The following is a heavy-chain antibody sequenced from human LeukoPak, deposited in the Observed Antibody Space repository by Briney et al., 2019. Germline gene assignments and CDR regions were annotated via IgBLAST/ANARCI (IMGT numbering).Heavy chain of an antibody. V-gene: IGHV3-9*01. CDR2: ISWNSGSI. CDR1: GFTFDDYA. CDR3: AKDPIAVAGKGYFQH. D-gene: IGHD6-19*01. J-gene: IGHJ1*01. Sequence: PGRSLRLSCAASGFTFDDYAMHWVRQAPGKGLEWVSGISWNSGSIGYADSVKGRFTISRDNAKNSLYLQMNSLRAEDTALYYCAKDPIAVAGKGYFQHWGQGTLVTVSS.